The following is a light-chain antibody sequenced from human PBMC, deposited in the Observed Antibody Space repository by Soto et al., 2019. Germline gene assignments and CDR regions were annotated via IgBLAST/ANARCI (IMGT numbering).Light chain of an antibody. CDR3: AAWNASVWV. CDR2: RNG. V-gene: IGLV1-47*01. Sequence: QSLLTQPPSASGAPGQRVTISCSGSFSNIGSNYVYWYQQLPGTAPRLLIYRNGQRPSGVPDRFSGSKSGASASLDISGLRSEDEADYYCAAWNASVWVFGGGTKVTV. CDR1: FSNIGSNY. J-gene: IGLJ3*02.